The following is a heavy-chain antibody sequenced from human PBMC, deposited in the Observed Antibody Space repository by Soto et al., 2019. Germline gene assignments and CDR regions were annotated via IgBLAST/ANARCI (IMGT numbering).Heavy chain of an antibody. Sequence: SETLSLTCAVDGRSFRGFYWTWIRQSPGKGLEWLGYINHVGTTNYHPSLKSRVSIPVDPSKGQFSLKLSSVTAADTAVYYCARAHDFWGGRQQPIDSWGQGTLVTVSS. V-gene: IGHV4-34*01. CDR3: ARAHDFWGGRQQPIDS. D-gene: IGHD3-3*01. CDR1: GRSFRGFY. J-gene: IGHJ4*02. CDR2: INHVGTT.